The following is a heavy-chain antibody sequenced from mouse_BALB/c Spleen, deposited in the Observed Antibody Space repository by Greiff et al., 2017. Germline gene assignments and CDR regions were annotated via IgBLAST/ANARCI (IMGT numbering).Heavy chain of an antibody. V-gene: IGHV1S81*02. CDR3: TRGDYRYIYAMDY. Sequence: QVQLQQSGAELVKPGASVKLSCKASGYTFTSYYMHWVKQRPGQGLEWIGEIKPSNGGTNFNEKFKSKATLTVDKSSSTAYMQLSSLTSEDSAVYYGTRGDYRYIYAMDYWGQGTSVTVSS. CDR1: GYTFTSYY. D-gene: IGHD2-14*01. CDR2: IKPSNGGT. J-gene: IGHJ4*01.